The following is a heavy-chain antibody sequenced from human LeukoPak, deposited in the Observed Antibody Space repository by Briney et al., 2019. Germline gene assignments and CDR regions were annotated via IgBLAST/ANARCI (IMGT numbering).Heavy chain of an antibody. D-gene: IGHD6-13*01. Sequence: SETLSLTCAVYGGSFSGYYWSWIRQPPGKGLEWIGEINHSGSTNYNPSLKSRVTISVDTSKNQFSLKLSSVTAADTAVYYCARVYSSSWYRANNDAFDIWGQGTMVTVSS. CDR2: INHSGST. CDR1: GGSFSGYY. J-gene: IGHJ3*02. V-gene: IGHV4-34*01. CDR3: ARVYSSSWYRANNDAFDI.